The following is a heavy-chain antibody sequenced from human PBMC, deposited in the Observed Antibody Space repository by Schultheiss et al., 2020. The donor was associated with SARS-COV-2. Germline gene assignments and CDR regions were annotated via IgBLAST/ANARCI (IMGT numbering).Heavy chain of an antibody. CDR2: ISYDGSNK. D-gene: IGHD6-6*01. J-gene: IGHJ5*02. CDR3: ARDPRGAARQGA. Sequence: GESLKISCAASGFTFSSYGMHWVRQAPGKGLEWVAVISYDGSNKYYADSVKGRFTISRDNSKNTLYLQMNSLRAEDTAVYYCARDPRGAARQGAWGQGTLVTVSS. CDR1: GFTFSSYG. V-gene: IGHV3-30*03.